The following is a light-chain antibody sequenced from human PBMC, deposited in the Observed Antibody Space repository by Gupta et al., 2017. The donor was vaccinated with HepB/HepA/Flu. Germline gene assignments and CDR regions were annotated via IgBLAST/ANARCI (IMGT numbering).Light chain of an antibody. CDR2: GAS. CDR1: QSVNSNY. J-gene: IGKJ1*01. CDR3: QQYDYSPQWT. V-gene: IGKV3-20*01. Sequence: EIVLTQSPGTLSLSPGERATLSCRASQSVNSNYLAWYQQKPGQAPRLLIYGASSRATGIPDRFSGSGSGTDFTLTISRREPEDFAVYYCQQYDYSPQWTFGQGTKVEIK.